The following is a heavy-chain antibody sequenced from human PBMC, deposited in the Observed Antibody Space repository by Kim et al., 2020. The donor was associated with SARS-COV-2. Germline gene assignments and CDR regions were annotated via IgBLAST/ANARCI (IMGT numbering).Heavy chain of an antibody. Sequence: KLQGRVTMTTDTSTSTAYMELRSLRSDDTAVYYCARDPVTIFGVVQLFDYWGQGTLVTVSS. D-gene: IGHD3-3*01. J-gene: IGHJ4*02. CDR3: ARDPVTIFGVVQLFDY. V-gene: IGHV1-18*01.